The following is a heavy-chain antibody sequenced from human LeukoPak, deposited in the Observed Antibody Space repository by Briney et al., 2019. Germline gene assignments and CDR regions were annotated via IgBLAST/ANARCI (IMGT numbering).Heavy chain of an antibody. V-gene: IGHV1-69*04. CDR2: IIPILGIA. Sequence: ASVKVSCKASGGTFSSYAISWVRQAPGQGLEWMGRIIPILGIANYAQKFQGRVTITADKSTSTAYVELSSLRSEDTAVYYCARPGYSGYDRYDYWGQGTLVTVSS. D-gene: IGHD5-12*01. CDR1: GGTFSSYA. J-gene: IGHJ4*02. CDR3: ARPGYSGYDRYDY.